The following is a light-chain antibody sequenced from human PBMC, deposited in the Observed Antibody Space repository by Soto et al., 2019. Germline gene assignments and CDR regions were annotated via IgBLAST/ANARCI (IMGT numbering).Light chain of an antibody. CDR2: DAS. V-gene: IGKV3D-20*01. Sequence: EIVLTQSPVTLSLSPGERATLSCGASQSVSNTYIAWYQQKPGLAPRLLIYDASSRASGIPDRFSGSGSGTDFTLTITRLEPEDFAVYYCQQYGSSPYTFGQGTKLGIK. J-gene: IGKJ2*01. CDR1: QSVSNTY. CDR3: QQYGSSPYT.